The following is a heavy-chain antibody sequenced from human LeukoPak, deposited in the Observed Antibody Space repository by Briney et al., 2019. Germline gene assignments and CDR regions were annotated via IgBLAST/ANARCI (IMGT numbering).Heavy chain of an antibody. J-gene: IGHJ4*02. CDR3: AKDFTGVEMATIESDYFDY. D-gene: IGHD5-24*01. CDR1: GFTLDDYT. V-gene: IGHV3-43*01. CDR2: ISWDGGST. Sequence: GGSLRLSCAASGFTLDDYTMHWVRQAPGKGLEWVSLISWDGGSTYYADSVKGRFTISRDNSKNSLYLQMNSLRTEDTALYYCAKDFTGVEMATIESDYFDYWGQGTLVTVSS.